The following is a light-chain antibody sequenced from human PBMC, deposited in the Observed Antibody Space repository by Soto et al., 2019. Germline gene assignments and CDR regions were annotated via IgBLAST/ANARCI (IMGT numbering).Light chain of an antibody. V-gene: IGKV1-39*01. J-gene: IGKJ1*01. CDR1: QGIGNA. CDR2: AAS. Sequence: IQMTQSPSSLSASVGDRVTISFRASQGIGNALGWYQQKPGKAPKLLIYAASSLQSGVPSRFSGSGSGTDFTLTISSLQPEDFATYYCQQSYSTPRTFGQGTKVDIK. CDR3: QQSYSTPRT.